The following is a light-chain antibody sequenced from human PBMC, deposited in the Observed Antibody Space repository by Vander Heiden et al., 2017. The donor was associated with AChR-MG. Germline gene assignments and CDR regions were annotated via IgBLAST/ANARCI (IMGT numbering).Light chain of an antibody. Sequence: VLTQSPGTLSLSPGERATLSCKTGQNVGIFLAWYQLKPGQPPRLLIYNASNRATGIPDRVSGSGSGTDFTRTISGVEPEDFAVYYGQQFGDAFGGGTRVEIK. CDR1: QNVGIF. CDR2: NAS. CDR3: QQFGDA. V-gene: IGKV3-20*01. J-gene: IGKJ4*01.